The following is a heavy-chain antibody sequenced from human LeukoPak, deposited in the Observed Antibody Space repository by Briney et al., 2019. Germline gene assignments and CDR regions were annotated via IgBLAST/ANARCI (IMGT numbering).Heavy chain of an antibody. CDR1: GGTFSSYA. Sequence: GASVKVSCKASGGTFSSYAISWVRQAPGQGLEWMGGIIPIFGTANYAQKFQGRVTITADESTSTAYMELSSLRSEDTAVYYCARDAARRDYYYYMDVWGKGTTVTVSS. CDR2: IIPIFGTA. V-gene: IGHV1-69*13. J-gene: IGHJ6*03. CDR3: ARDAARRDYYYYMDV. D-gene: IGHD6-6*01.